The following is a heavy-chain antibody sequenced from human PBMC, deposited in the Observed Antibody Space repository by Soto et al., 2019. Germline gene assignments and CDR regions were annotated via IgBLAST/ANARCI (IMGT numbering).Heavy chain of an antibody. CDR3: ATMASFGHLNWFDA. CDR1: GDTFTNND. J-gene: IGHJ5*02. Sequence: ASVKVSCKASGDTFTNNDATWVRQATGQGLEWMGWMNPGSGDTGYAQKFQGRVTMTRNISIATAYMELSSLRSEDTAIYYCATMASFGHLNWFDAWGQGTLASVSS. CDR2: MNPGSGDT. V-gene: IGHV1-8*01. D-gene: IGHD2-8*01.